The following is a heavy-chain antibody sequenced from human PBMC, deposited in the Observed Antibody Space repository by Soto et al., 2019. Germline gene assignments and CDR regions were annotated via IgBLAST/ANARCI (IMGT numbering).Heavy chain of an antibody. CDR3: AREGASGFGMDV. J-gene: IGHJ6*02. D-gene: IGHD1-26*01. CDR1: GGSIRSYY. V-gene: IGHV4-4*07. CDR2: IYTSGTT. Sequence: QVQLQESGPGLVKPSETLSLTCTVSGGSIRSYYWSWIRPPAGKPLEWIGRIYTSGTTNYNPSLKSRVTMSGDTSKTQFSLNLSSVTAADTAVYYCAREGASGFGMDVWGQGTTVTVSS.